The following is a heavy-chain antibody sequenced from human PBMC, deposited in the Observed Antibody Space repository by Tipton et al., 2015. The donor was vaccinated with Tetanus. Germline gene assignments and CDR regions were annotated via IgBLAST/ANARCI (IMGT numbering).Heavy chain of an antibody. CDR1: GHNSRSYW. Sequence: QSGAEVKKPGESLKISCKASGHNSRSYWINWVRQLPGKGLEWMGIIYPGDSDATYSPSFQGQVTISADKSISTAYLQWTSLKTSDTAIYFCARLPKHYSASGSTWGQGTLVTVSS. D-gene: IGHD3-10*01. V-gene: IGHV5-51*01. CDR3: ARLPKHYSASGST. J-gene: IGHJ5*02. CDR2: IYPGDSDA.